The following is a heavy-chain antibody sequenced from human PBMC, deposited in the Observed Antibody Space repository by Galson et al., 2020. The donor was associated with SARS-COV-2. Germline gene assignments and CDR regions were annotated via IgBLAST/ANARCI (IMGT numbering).Heavy chain of an antibody. CDR2: ISAYNGNT. Sequence: ASVKVSCKASGYTFTSYGISWVRQAPGQGLEWMGWISAYNGNTNYAQKLQGRVTMTTDTSTSTAYMELRSLRSDDTAVYYCARDLMIWSGYEYVKWKPLDAFDIWGQGTMVTVSS. CDR3: ARDLMIWSGYEYVKWKPLDAFDI. D-gene: IGHD5-12*01. J-gene: IGHJ3*02. V-gene: IGHV1-18*01. CDR1: GYTFTSYG.